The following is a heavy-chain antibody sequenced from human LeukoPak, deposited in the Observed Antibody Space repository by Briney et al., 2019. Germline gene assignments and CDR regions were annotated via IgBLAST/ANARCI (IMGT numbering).Heavy chain of an antibody. J-gene: IGHJ1*01. CDR2: INPNSGGT. D-gene: IGHD3-22*01. Sequence: ASVKVSCKASGYTFTGDYVHWVRQAPGQGLEWMGWINPNSGGTDYAQKFQGRVTMTRDTSISTAYMELSRLRSDDTAGYYCARDGVRYYDSSGYYYFQHWGQGTLVTVSS. CDR1: GYTFTGDY. V-gene: IGHV1-2*02. CDR3: ARDGVRYYDSSGYYYFQH.